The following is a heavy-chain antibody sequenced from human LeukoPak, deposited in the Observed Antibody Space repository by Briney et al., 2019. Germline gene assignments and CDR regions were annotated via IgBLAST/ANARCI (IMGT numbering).Heavy chain of an antibody. V-gene: IGHV4-61*01. CDR2: FYHSGSP. Sequence: SETLSLTCTVSGGSVNSASYYWSWIRQPPGQGLEWIGYFYHSGSPTYNPSLRSRVTISVDTSKNQFSLRLSSVTAADTAMYYCATSVAYYYLDYWGQGTLVTVSS. D-gene: IGHD3-16*01. J-gene: IGHJ4*02. CDR3: ATSVAYYYLDY. CDR1: GGSVNSASYY.